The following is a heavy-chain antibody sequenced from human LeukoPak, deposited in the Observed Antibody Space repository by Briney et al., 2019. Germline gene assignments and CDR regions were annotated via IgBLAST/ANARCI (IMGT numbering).Heavy chain of an antibody. J-gene: IGHJ4*02. D-gene: IGHD3-22*01. CDR3: ARDKHYYDSSGYPTSDY. Sequence: ASVKVSCEASGYTFTSYGISWVRQAPGQGLEWMGWISAYNGNTNYAQKLQGRVTMTTDTSTSTAYMELRSLRSDDTAVYYCARDKHYYDSSGYPTSDYWGQGTLVTVSS. V-gene: IGHV1-18*01. CDR2: ISAYNGNT. CDR1: GYTFTSYG.